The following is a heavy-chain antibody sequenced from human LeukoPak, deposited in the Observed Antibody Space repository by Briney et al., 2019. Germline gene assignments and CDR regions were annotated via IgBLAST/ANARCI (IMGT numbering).Heavy chain of an antibody. Sequence: SETLSLTCTVSGGSISSYYWGWIRQPPGKGLEWIGYIYYSGSTNYNPSLKSRVTISVDTSKNQFSLKLSSVTAADTAVYYCARAPAPAAISGYYYYMDVWGKGTTVTVSS. CDR1: GGSISSYY. CDR2: IYYSGST. CDR3: ARAPAPAAISGYYYYMDV. D-gene: IGHD2-2*01. V-gene: IGHV4-59*01. J-gene: IGHJ6*03.